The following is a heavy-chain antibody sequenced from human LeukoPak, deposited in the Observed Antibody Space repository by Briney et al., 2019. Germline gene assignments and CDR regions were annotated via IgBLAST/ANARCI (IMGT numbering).Heavy chain of an antibody. J-gene: IGHJ4*02. CDR2: ISSRGKA. CDR3: ARFKGGTGFDY. Sequence: SETLSLTCAVSGGSITTTDFDWAWIRQPPGQGFEWIATISSRGKAYYYPSLMSRVTISVDTSKNQFSLDVTSVTAADTGLFYCARFKGGTGFDYWGRGILVIVS. V-gene: IGHV4-39*01. CDR1: GGSITTTDFD. D-gene: IGHD1-26*01.